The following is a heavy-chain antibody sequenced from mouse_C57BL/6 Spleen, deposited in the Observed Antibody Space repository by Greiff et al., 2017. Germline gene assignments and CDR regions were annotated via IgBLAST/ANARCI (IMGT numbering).Heavy chain of an antibody. CDR3: ARSTAQAKGY. J-gene: IGHJ2*01. CDR1: GYTFTSYW. Sequence: QVQLQQPGAELVMPGASVKLSCKASGYTFTSYWLHWVKQRPGQGLEWIGEIDPSDSYTNYNQKFKGKSTLTVDKSSSTAYMQLSSLTSEDSAVYYCARSTAQAKGYWGKGTTLTVSS. CDR2: IDPSDSYT. D-gene: IGHD3-2*02. V-gene: IGHV1-69*01.